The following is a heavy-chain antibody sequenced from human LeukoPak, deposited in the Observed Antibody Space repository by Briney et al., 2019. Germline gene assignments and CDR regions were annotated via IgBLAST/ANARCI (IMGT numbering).Heavy chain of an antibody. CDR1: GYTFTGYY. D-gene: IGHD2-2*01. CDR2: INPNSGGT. V-gene: IGHV1-2*02. CDR3: ARDFCSSTSCYGSIDY. Sequence: ASVKVSCKASGYTFTGYYMHWVRQAPGQGLEWMGWINPNSGGTNYAQKFQGRVTMTRDTSISTAYMEPSRLRSDDTAVYYCARDFCSSTSCYGSIDYWGQGTLVTVSS. J-gene: IGHJ4*02.